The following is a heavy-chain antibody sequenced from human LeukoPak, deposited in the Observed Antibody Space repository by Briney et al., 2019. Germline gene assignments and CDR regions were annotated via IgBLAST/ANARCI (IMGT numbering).Heavy chain of an antibody. Sequence: PGGSLRLSCAASGFTFTNYGMHWVRQAPGKGLEWVAIISYDGNYKNYADSVKGRFTISRDNSKNTLYLQMDSLRADDAAVYYCAKPQQASAAWGAFDIWGQGTMVTVSS. CDR1: GFTFTNYG. J-gene: IGHJ3*02. D-gene: IGHD2-2*01. CDR2: ISYDGNYK. CDR3: AKPQQASAAWGAFDI. V-gene: IGHV3-30*02.